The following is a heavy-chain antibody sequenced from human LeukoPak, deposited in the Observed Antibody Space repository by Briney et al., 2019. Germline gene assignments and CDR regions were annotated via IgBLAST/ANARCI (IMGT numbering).Heavy chain of an antibody. CDR2: IYYSGST. Sequence: HSETPSLTCTVSGGSISSSSYYWGWTRQPPGKGLEWLGIIYYSGSTYYNPSLKSRVTISVDTSKNQFSLKLSSVTAADTAVYYCARRADIVATKWVAHYYYYMDVWGKGTTVTV. D-gene: IGHD5-12*01. J-gene: IGHJ6*03. CDR3: ARRADIVATKWVAHYYYYMDV. V-gene: IGHV4-39*01. CDR1: GGSISSSSYY.